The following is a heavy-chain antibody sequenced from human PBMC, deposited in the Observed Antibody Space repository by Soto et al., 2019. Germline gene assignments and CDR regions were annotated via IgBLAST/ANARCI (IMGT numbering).Heavy chain of an antibody. V-gene: IGHV4-30-2*01. D-gene: IGHD4-4*01. J-gene: IGHJ4*02. CDR3: ARGMTKATTLDY. CDR2: IYHSGST. CDR1: GGSISSGGYS. Sequence: PSETLSLTCAVSGGSISSGGYSWSWIRQPPGKGLEWIGYIYHSGSTYYNPSLKSRVTISVDRSKNQFSLKLSSVTAADTAVYYCARGMTKATTLDYWGQGTLVTVSS.